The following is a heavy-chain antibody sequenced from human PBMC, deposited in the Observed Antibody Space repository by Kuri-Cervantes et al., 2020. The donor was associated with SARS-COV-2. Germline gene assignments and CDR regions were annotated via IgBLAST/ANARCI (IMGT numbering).Heavy chain of an antibody. CDR2: ISSSSSYI. J-gene: IGHJ4*02. Sequence: GGSLRLSCAASGFTFSSYSMNWVRQAPGKGLEWVSSISSSSSYIYYADSVKGRFTISRDNAKNSLYLQMNSLRDEDTAVYYCASGDLRPGWYYFDYWGQGTLVTVSS. D-gene: IGHD2-15*01. CDR1: GFTFSSYS. V-gene: IGHV3-21*01. CDR3: ASGDLRPGWYYFDY.